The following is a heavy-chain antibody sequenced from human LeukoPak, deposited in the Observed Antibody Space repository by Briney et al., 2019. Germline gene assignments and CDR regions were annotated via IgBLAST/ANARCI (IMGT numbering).Heavy chain of an antibody. CDR3: ARGRGKGSGSFDY. D-gene: IGHD5-12*01. J-gene: IGHJ4*02. CDR2: IYHSGST. Sequence: SETLSLTCTVSDYSISSGYYWGWIRQPPGKGLEWIGTIYHSGSTYYNPSLKSRVTISVDTSKNQFSLKLSSVTAADTAVYYCARGRGKGSGSFDYWGQGTLVTVSS. CDR1: DYSISSGYY. V-gene: IGHV4-38-2*02.